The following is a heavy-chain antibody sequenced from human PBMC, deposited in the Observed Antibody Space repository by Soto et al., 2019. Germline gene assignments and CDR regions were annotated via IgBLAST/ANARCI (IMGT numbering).Heavy chain of an antibody. D-gene: IGHD3-10*01. V-gene: IGHV3-23*01. Sequence: GGSLRLSCAASGFTFSNYAMNRVRQAPGKGLGWVSTVSVSGSRTYYADSVKGRFTISRDNTKNTLYLQMNSLRAEDTAIYYCAKDLGFDESRRYYFDSWGQGTLVTVSS. CDR3: AKDLGFDESRRYYFDS. CDR1: GFTFSNYA. J-gene: IGHJ4*02. CDR2: VSVSGSRT.